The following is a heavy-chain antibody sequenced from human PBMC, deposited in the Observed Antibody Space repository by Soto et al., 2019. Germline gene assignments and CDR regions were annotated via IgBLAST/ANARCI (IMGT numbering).Heavy chain of an antibody. D-gene: IGHD3-22*01. CDR2: INPSGGST. V-gene: IGHV1-46*01. Sequence: QVQLVQSGAEVKKTGASVKVSCKASGYTFTSYYMHWVRQAPGQGLEWMGIINPSGGSTSYAQKCQGRVTMTRDTSKSTVYMELSSLRSEDTAVYYCARAYYYDSSGYYPFDYWVQGTLVTVSS. J-gene: IGHJ4*02. CDR1: GYTFTSYY. CDR3: ARAYYYDSSGYYPFDY.